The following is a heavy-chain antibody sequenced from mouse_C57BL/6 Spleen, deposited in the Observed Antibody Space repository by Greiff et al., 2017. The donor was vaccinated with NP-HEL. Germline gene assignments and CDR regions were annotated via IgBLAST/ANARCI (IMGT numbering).Heavy chain of an antibody. CDR1: GFTFSDYG. CDR3: AMAYYEYQAWFAY. V-gene: IGHV5-17*01. Sequence: DVHLVESGGGLVKPGGSLKLSCAASGFTFSDYGMHWVRQAPEKGLEWVAYISSGSSTIYYADTVKGRFTISRDNAKNTLFLQMTSLRYEDTAMYYCAMAYYEYQAWFAYWGQGTLVTVAA. CDR2: ISSGSSTI. D-gene: IGHD2-4*01. J-gene: IGHJ3*01.